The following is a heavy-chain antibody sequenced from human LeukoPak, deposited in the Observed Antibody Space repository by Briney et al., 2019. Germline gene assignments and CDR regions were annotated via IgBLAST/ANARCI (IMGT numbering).Heavy chain of an antibody. D-gene: IGHD2-2*01. CDR3: ARDRIVVVPAAGTYDYYYYYGMDV. CDR2: ISSSSSYI. CDR1: GFTFSSYS. J-gene: IGHJ6*02. Sequence: GGSLRLSCAASGFTFSSYSMNWVRQAPGKGLEWVSSISSSSSYIYYADSVKGRFTISRDNGKNSLYLQMNSLRAEDTAVYYCARDRIVVVPAAGTYDYYYYYGMDVWGQGTTVTVSS. V-gene: IGHV3-21*01.